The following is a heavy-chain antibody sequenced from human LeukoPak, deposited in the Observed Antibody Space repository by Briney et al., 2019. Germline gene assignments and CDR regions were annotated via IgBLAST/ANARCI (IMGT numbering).Heavy chain of an antibody. J-gene: IGHJ4*02. D-gene: IGHD4-23*01. Sequence: ASETLSLTCIVSGGSIDSGSFYWAWIRQPPGEGLEWIGSLHYSGSTYYNPSLKSRVTISVDTSKNQFSLRLNSVAAADTAVYYCARGDRLHAGGNGPDYWGQGILVTVSS. CDR2: LHYSGST. CDR1: GGSIDSGSFY. CDR3: ARGDRLHAGGNGPDY. V-gene: IGHV4-39*01.